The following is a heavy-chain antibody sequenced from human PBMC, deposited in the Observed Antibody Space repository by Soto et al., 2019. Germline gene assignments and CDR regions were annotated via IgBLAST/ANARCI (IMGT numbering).Heavy chain of an antibody. V-gene: IGHV1-58*02. Sequence: SVKVSCKASGFTFTSSAMQWVRQARGQRLEWIGWIVVGSGNTNYAQKFQERVTITRDMSTSTAYMELSSLRSEDTAVYYCAARYFDWLLSNDAFDTWGQGTMVTVSS. CDR2: IVVGSGNT. CDR3: AARYFDWLLSNDAFDT. J-gene: IGHJ3*02. CDR1: GFTFTSSA. D-gene: IGHD3-9*01.